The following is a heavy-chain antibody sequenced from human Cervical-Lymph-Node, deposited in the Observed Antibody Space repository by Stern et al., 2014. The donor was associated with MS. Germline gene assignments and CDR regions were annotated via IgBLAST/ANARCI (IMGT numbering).Heavy chain of an antibody. Sequence: MQLVESGPGLVKPSGTLSLTCAVSGDSVSSSHWWSWVRQPPGKGLEWIGEVYHSGSTNYNPSLKSRLSISVDKSKNQFSLNLNSVTAADTAVYHCARRNYDVLTGYYDSFDFWGQGTLVTVSS. J-gene: IGHJ5*01. CDR1: GDSVSSSHW. CDR3: ARRNYDVLTGYYDSFDF. D-gene: IGHD3-9*01. CDR2: VYHSGST. V-gene: IGHV4-4*02.